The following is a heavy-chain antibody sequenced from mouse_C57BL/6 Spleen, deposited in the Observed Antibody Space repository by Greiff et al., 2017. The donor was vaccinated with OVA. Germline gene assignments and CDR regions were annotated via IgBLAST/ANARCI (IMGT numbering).Heavy chain of an antibody. CDR3: ARWRVTGGNYFDY. Sequence: QVQLQQPGAELVKPGASVKLSCKASGYTFTSYWMHWVKQRPGQGLEWIGMIHPNSGSTNYNEKFKSKATLTVDKSSSTAYMQLSSLTSEDSAVYYCARWRVTGGNYFDYWGQGTTLTVSS. D-gene: IGHD2-2*01. V-gene: IGHV1-64*01. CDR1: GYTFTSYW. CDR2: IHPNSGST. J-gene: IGHJ2*01.